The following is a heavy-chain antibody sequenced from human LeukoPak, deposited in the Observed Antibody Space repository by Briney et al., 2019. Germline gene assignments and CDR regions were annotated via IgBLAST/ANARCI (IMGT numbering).Heavy chain of an antibody. Sequence: GASVKVSCKASGGTFSSYAISWVRQAPGQGLEWMGGIIPIFGTANYAQKFQGRVTITTDESTSTAYMELSSLRSEDTAVYYCARESQIYSSSWAESYYYMDVWGKGTTVTVSS. CDR3: ARESQIYSSSWAESYYYMDV. CDR1: GGTFSSYA. D-gene: IGHD6-13*01. J-gene: IGHJ6*03. CDR2: IIPIFGTA. V-gene: IGHV1-69*05.